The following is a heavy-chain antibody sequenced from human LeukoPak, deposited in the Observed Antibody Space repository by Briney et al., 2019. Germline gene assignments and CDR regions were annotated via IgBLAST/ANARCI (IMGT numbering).Heavy chain of an antibody. CDR1: GFTFTSSA. Sequence: SVKVSCKASGFTFTSSAMQWVRQARGQRLEWVGWIVVGSGNTNYAQKFQERVTITRDISTSTAYMELSSLRSEDTAVYYCAAGTGAQWLVRNWGQGTLVTVSS. V-gene: IGHV1-58*02. CDR2: IVVGSGNT. J-gene: IGHJ4*02. CDR3: AAGTGAQWLVRN. D-gene: IGHD6-19*01.